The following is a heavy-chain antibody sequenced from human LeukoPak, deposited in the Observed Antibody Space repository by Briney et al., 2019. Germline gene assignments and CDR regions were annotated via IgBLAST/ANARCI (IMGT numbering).Heavy chain of an antibody. V-gene: IGHV4-38-2*02. J-gene: IGHJ4*02. D-gene: IGHD1-20*01. CDR1: GYSISSGYY. Sequence: SETLSLTCTVSGYSISSGYYWGWIRQPPGKGLEWIGSIYHSGSTYYNPSLKSRVTISVDTSKNQFSLKLSSVTAADTAVYYCARVRYNWNRDFDYWGQGTLVTVSS. CDR2: IYHSGST. CDR3: ARVRYNWNRDFDY.